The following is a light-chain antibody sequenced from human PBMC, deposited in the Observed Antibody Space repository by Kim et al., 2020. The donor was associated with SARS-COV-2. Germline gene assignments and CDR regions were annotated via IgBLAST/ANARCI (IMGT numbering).Light chain of an antibody. Sequence: LSAGERATHSCRASQSVSSRYIAWYQQKPGQAPRLLIYGASSRAAGIADRFSGSGSGTDFTLTISRLDPEDFAVYYCQQYGTSAYTFGQGTKLEI. J-gene: IGKJ2*01. CDR1: QSVSSRY. CDR2: GAS. CDR3: QQYGTSAYT. V-gene: IGKV3-20*01.